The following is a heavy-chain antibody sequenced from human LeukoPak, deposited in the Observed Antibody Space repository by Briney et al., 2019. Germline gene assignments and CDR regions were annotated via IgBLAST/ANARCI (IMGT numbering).Heavy chain of an antibody. D-gene: IGHD4-11*01. V-gene: IGHV1-18*01. CDR3: ARDSGDYSKEYDGFDT. CDR2: ISGYNGNT. J-gene: IGHJ3*02. CDR1: GYTFTTYG. Sequence: ASVKVSCKASGYTFTTYGISWVRQAPGQGLEWMGWISGYNGNTNYAQKLQGRVTMTTDTSTSTAYMELRSLRSDDTAVYYCARDSGDYSKEYDGFDTWGHGTMVTVSS.